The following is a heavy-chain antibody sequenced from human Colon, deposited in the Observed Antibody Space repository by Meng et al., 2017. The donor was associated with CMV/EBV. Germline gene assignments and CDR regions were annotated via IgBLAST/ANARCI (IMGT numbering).Heavy chain of an antibody. D-gene: IGHD3-3*01. J-gene: IGHJ2*01. CDR1: SMGGYY. CDR2: IFDMGSV. CDR3: ARGNDFWSGSVYYHYFDL. Sequence: SMGGYYWSWLRQAPGKEIEWSGFIFDMGSVNYNPSMQSRLTMSADRSSNQFFLNLTSVTAADTAVYYCARGNDFWSGSVYYHYFDLWGRGTLVTVSS. V-gene: IGHV4-59*01.